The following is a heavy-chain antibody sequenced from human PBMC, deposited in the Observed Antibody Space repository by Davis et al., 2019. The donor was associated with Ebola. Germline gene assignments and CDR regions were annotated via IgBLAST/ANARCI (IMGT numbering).Heavy chain of an antibody. CDR1: GFTFSNAW. J-gene: IGHJ6*04. CDR3: AKDSSSSSNYYYGMDV. Sequence: GGSLRLSCAVSGFTFSNAWMSWVRQAPGKGLEWVGRIKSKTDGGTTDYAAPVKGRFTISRDDSKNTLYLQMNSLRAEDTALYYCAKDSSSSSNYYYGMDVWGKGTTVTVSS. D-gene: IGHD6-6*01. V-gene: IGHV3-15*05. CDR2: IKSKTDGGTT.